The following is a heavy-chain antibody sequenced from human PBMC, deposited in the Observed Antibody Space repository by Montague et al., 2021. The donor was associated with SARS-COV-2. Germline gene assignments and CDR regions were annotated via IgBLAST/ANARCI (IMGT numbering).Heavy chain of an antibody. V-gene: IGHV3-53*01. CDR3: ARGSGWFLEEHYFDY. Sequence: SLRLSCAASGFTVSSNYMTWVRQASGKGLEWVSVIYSGGTTSYADSVKGRFAFSRDNSKNTLNLQMNSLRAEDTAVYYCARGSGWFLEEHYFDYWGQGTLVTVSS. J-gene: IGHJ4*02. CDR1: GFTVSSNY. D-gene: IGHD6-19*01. CDR2: IYSGGTT.